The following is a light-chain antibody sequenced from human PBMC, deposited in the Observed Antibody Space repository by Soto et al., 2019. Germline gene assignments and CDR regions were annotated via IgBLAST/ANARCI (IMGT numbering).Light chain of an antibody. CDR1: QSMRTY. CDR3: QPRYRTPRT. J-gene: IGKJ1*01. Sequence: DIQMPQSPASLSASVADIVTIPCRASQSMRTYLNWYQQNTGKAPTILIQAASSLQSGVPSRFSGSGSGTDLNLTISSLQPKDFATYYCQPRYRTPRTCRPRTKVDIK. V-gene: IGKV1-39*01. CDR2: AAS.